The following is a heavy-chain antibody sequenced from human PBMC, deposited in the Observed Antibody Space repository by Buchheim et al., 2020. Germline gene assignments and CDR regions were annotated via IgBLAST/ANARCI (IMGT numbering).Heavy chain of an antibody. CDR2: ISSSSSYI. Sequence: EVQLVESGGGLVKPGGSLRLSCAASGFTFSSYSMNWVRQAPGKGLEWVSSISSSSSYIYYADSVKGRFTISRDNAKNSLYLQMNSLRAEDTAVYYCASLNLNFLEGGINYYGMDVWGQGTT. CDR3: ASLNLNFLEGGINYYGMDV. CDR1: GFTFSSYS. D-gene: IGHD3-3*01. J-gene: IGHJ6*02. V-gene: IGHV3-21*01.